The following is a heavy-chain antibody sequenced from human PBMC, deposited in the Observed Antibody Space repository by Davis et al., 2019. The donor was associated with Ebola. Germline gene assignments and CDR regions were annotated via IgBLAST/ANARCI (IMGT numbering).Heavy chain of an antibody. CDR3: ARAQFPTKSDH. Sequence: SVPVSLLASVYILPSYYMHWLRQAPAQGLERMGIINPSGGSTSYAQKFQGRVTMTRDTSTSTVYMEVGGLRSDDTAVYYCARAQFPTKSDHWGKGTLVTVSS. CDR2: INPSGGST. CDR1: VYILPSYY. J-gene: IGHJ4*02. V-gene: IGHV1-46*01.